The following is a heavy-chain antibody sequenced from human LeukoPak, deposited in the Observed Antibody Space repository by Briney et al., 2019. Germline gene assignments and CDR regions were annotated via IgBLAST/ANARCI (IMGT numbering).Heavy chain of an antibody. CDR3: ARVGRANSSGYYYYRWFDP. D-gene: IGHD3-22*01. V-gene: IGHV3-66*01. J-gene: IGHJ5*02. Sequence: PGGSLRLSCAASGFTVSRSYMTWVRQAPGRGLEWVSIIYSGGTTNCADSVKGRFTISRDNSKNTLYLQMNNLRAADTAVYYCARVGRANSSGYYYYRWFDPWGQGTLVTVSS. CDR2: IYSGGTT. CDR1: GFTVSRSY.